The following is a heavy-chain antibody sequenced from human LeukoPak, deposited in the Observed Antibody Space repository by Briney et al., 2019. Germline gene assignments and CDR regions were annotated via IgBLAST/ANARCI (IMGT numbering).Heavy chain of an antibody. V-gene: IGHV3-74*01. D-gene: IGHD4-23*01. CDR1: GFTFSNYW. CDR3: AGDGGNGAFDY. J-gene: IGHJ4*02. CDR2: INGDGSAT. Sequence: GGSLRLSCAASGFTFSNYWMHWVRQAPGKGLVWVSRINGDGSATTYADSVKGRFTIARDNAKNTLHLQMNSLRAEDTAVYYCAGDGGNGAFDYWGQGTLVTVSS.